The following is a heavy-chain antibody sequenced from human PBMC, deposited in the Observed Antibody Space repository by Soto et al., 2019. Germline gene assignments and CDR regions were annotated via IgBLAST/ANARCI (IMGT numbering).Heavy chain of an antibody. Sequence: GASVKVSCKASGYTFTSYGISWVRQAPGQGLEWMGWISAYNGNTNYAQKLQGRVTMTTDTSTSTAYMELRSLRSDDTAVYYCAREVVPAASADYYYYYMDVWGKGTTVTVSS. V-gene: IGHV1-18*01. CDR2: ISAYNGNT. J-gene: IGHJ6*03. CDR3: AREVVPAASADYYYYYMDV. D-gene: IGHD2-2*01. CDR1: GYTFTSYG.